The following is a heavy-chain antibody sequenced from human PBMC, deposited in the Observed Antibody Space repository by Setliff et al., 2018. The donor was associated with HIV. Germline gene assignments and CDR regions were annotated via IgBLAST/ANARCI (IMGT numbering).Heavy chain of an antibody. Sequence: LRLSCAASGFTFSDYPMNWVRQAPGKGLEWVSHIYPDSNNIDYTDSVKGRFTISRDNAKNSLYLQMNSLRAEDAAVYYCARDKDEDYGSTSFDYWGQGILVTVSS. V-gene: IGHV3-48*01. CDR3: ARDKDEDYGSTSFDY. CDR2: IYPDSNNI. J-gene: IGHJ4*02. CDR1: GFTFSDYP. D-gene: IGHD4-17*01.